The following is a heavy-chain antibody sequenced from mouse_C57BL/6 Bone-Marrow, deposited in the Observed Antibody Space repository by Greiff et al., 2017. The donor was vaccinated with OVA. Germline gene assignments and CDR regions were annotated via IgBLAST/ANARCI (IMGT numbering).Heavy chain of an antibody. Sequence: VQLQQSGAELVKPGASVKLSCKASGYTFTSYWMHWVKQRPGQGLEWIGMIHPNSGSTNYNEKFKGKATLTVDKSSSTAYMQLSSLTSEDSAVLYCASQVGQDCVDYWGQGTTLTVSS. CDR3: ASQVGQDCVDY. J-gene: IGHJ2*01. CDR1: GYTFTSYW. V-gene: IGHV1-64*01. CDR2: IHPNSGST. D-gene: IGHD3-3*01.